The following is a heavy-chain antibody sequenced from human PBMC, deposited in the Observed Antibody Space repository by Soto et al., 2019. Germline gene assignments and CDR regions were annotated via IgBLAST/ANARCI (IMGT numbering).Heavy chain of an antibody. D-gene: IGHD2-15*01. Sequence: GASVKLCCTASGYTFTGYYMHWVRQAPGQGLEWMGWINPNSGGTNYAQKFQGWVTMTRDTSISTAYMELSRLRSDDTAVYYCARSKWSPYYYYGMDVWGQGTTVTVSS. V-gene: IGHV1-2*04. CDR2: INPNSGGT. J-gene: IGHJ6*02. CDR1: GYTFTGYY. CDR3: ARSKWSPYYYYGMDV.